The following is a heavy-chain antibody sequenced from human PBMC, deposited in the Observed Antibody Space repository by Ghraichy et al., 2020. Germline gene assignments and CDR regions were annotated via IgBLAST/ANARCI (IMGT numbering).Heavy chain of an antibody. CDR3: ASPLLWFGELTYYFDY. Sequence: SETLSLTCTVSGGSISSSSYYWGWIRQPPGKGLEWIGSIYYSGSTYYNPSLKSRVTISVDTSKNQFSLKLSSVTAADTAVYYCASPLLWFGELTYYFDYWGQGTLVTVSS. J-gene: IGHJ4*02. V-gene: IGHV4-39*01. D-gene: IGHD3-10*01. CDR2: IYYSGST. CDR1: GGSISSSSYY.